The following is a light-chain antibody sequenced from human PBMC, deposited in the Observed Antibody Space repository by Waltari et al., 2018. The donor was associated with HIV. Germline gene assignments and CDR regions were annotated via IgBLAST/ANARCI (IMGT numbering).Light chain of an antibody. Sequence: QSVLTQSPSASGTPGQRVTISCSGSSSNIGSNAVDWYQHLPGTAPKLLIHTNNPRPSGIPDRFSGSKAGTSASLAISGLQSEDESDYYCAPWDDSLNGYVFGSGTKVTVL. V-gene: IGLV1-44*01. CDR2: TNN. J-gene: IGLJ1*01. CDR1: SSNIGSNA. CDR3: APWDDSLNGYV.